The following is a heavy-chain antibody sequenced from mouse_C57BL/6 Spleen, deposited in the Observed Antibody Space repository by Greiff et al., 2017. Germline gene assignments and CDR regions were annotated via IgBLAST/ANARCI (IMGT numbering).Heavy chain of an antibody. D-gene: IGHD1-1*01. V-gene: IGHV1-81*01. J-gene: IGHJ1*03. CDR2: IYPRSGNT. Sequence: QVQLKESGAELARPGASVKLSCKASGYTFTSYGISWVKQRTGQGLEWIGEIYPRSGNTYYNEKFKGKATLTADKSSSTAYMELRSLTSEASAVYFCASQHYYGSRGGYFDVWGTGTTVTVSS. CDR3: ASQHYYGSRGGYFDV. CDR1: GYTFTSYG.